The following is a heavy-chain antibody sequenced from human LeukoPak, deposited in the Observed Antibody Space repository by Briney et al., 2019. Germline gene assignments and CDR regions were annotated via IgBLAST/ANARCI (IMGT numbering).Heavy chain of an antibody. CDR2: MNIDGSEK. CDR1: GFTFSSYW. V-gene: IGHV3-7*01. J-gene: IGHJ4*02. D-gene: IGHD1-26*01. Sequence: GGSLRLSCAASGFTFSSYWMSWVRQAPGKRLEWVANMNIDGSEKYYADSVKGRFTISRDNARNSVYLQMNSLRVEDTAVYYCARDPVEWELLLDYWGQGTLVTVSS. CDR3: ARDPVEWELLLDY.